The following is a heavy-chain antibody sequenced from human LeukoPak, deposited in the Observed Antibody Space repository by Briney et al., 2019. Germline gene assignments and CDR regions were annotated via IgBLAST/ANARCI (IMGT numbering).Heavy chain of an antibody. V-gene: IGHV4-34*01. J-gene: IGHJ4*02. CDR3: AREGNYYDSSGYYYGFDY. CDR1: GGSISSYY. Sequence: PLETLSLTCTVSGGSISSYYWSWIRQPPGKGLEWIGEINHSGSTNYNPSLKSRVTISVDTSKNQFSLKLSSVTAADTAVYYCAREGNYYDSSGYYYGFDYWGQGTLVTVSS. D-gene: IGHD3-22*01. CDR2: INHSGST.